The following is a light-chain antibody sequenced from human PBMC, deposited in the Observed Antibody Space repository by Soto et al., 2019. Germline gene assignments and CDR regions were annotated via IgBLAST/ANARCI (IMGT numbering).Light chain of an antibody. J-gene: IGKJ2*01. CDR1: QGISNY. Sequence: AIRMTQSPSSFSASTGDRVTITCRASQGISNYLAWYQQKPGKAPNLLIYAASTLQSGVPSRFRGSGSGTDFTLTISYLQSEDFATYFCQQYYSYPPIFGQGTKLEIK. V-gene: IGKV1-8*01. CDR3: QQYYSYPPI. CDR2: AAS.